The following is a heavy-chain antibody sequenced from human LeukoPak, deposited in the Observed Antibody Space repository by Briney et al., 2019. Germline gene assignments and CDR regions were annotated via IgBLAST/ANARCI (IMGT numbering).Heavy chain of an antibody. CDR3: AGGTAMVNDAFDI. Sequence: GASVKVSCKASGYTFTGYYMHWVRQAPGQGLEWTGWINPNSGGTNYAQKFQGRVTMTRDTSISTAYMELSRLRSDDTAVYYCAGGTAMVNDAFDIWGQGTMVTVSS. D-gene: IGHD5-18*01. J-gene: IGHJ3*02. CDR2: INPNSGGT. V-gene: IGHV1-2*02. CDR1: GYTFTGYY.